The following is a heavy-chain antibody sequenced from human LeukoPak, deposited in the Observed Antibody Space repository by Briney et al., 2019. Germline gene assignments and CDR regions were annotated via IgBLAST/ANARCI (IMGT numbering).Heavy chain of an antibody. J-gene: IGHJ3*02. D-gene: IGHD3-22*01. CDR2: IHPGDSDT. V-gene: IGHV5-51*01. Sequence: GESLKISCKGSGYSFTSYWIGWVRQMPGKGLEWMGIIHPGDSDTRYSPSFQGQVTISADKSISTAYLQWSSLKASDTAMYYCARPTYYYDSSGFQDGAFDIWGQGTMVTVSS. CDR1: GYSFTSYW. CDR3: ARPTYYYDSSGFQDGAFDI.